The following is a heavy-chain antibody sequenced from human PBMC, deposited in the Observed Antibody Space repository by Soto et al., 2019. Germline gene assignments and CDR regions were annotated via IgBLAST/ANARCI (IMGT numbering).Heavy chain of an antibody. CDR3: ARDLRDYDFWSGYLLDAFDI. J-gene: IGHJ3*02. Sequence: GGSLRLSCAASGFTFSSYSMNWVRQAPGKGLEWVSSISSSSSYIYYADSVKGRFTISRDNAKNSLYLQMNSLRAEDTAVYYCARDLRDYDFWSGYLLDAFDIWGQGTMVT. CDR1: GFTFSSYS. V-gene: IGHV3-21*01. CDR2: ISSSSSYI. D-gene: IGHD3-3*01.